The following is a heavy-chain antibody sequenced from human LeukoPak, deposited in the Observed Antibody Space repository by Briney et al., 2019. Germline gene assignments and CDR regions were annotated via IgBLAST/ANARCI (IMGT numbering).Heavy chain of an antibody. D-gene: IGHD3-22*01. CDR2: ISGSGSST. CDR1: RFTFSSYA. Sequence: GGSLRLSSAASRFTFSSYAMSWVRQAPGKGIEWVSDISGSGSSTYNAESVKGRFTISRDNSKNTLYLQMKSQTAEDTAVYYCAKDKTMIVLAVDYWGQGTLVTVSS. CDR3: AKDKTMIVLAVDY. V-gene: IGHV3-23*01. J-gene: IGHJ4*02.